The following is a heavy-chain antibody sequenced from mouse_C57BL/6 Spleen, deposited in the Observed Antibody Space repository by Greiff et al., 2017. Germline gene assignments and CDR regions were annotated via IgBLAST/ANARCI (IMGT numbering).Heavy chain of an antibody. CDR1: EYEFPSHD. D-gene: IGHD2-4*01. CDR2: INSDGGST. CDR3: ARHDYDDGTSSWFAY. J-gene: IGHJ3*01. Sequence: EVMLVESGGGLVQPGESLKLSCESSEYEFPSHDMSWVRKTPEKRLELVAAINSDGGSTYYPDTMERRFISFRDNTKNTLYLQMSSLRSEDTALYYCARHDYDDGTSSWFAYWGQGTLVTVSA. V-gene: IGHV5-2*03.